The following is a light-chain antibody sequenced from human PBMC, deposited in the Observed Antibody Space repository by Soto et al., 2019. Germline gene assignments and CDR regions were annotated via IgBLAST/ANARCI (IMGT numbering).Light chain of an antibody. CDR1: SSDVGGSNY. CDR2: DVS. J-gene: IGLJ1*01. Sequence: QSVLTQPASVSGSPGQSITISCTGTSSDVGGSNYVSWYQHHPGKAPKLMIYDVSSRPSGVSNRFSGSMSGNTASLTISGLQAVDVADDYCSSYTRTSTLDVFGTGTKLTVL. V-gene: IGLV2-14*03. CDR3: SSYTRTSTLDV.